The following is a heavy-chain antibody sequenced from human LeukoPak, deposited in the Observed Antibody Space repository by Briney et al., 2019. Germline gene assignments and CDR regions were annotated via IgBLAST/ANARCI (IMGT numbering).Heavy chain of an antibody. CDR1: GGSISSYY. CDR2: IYYSGTT. D-gene: IGHD6-13*01. V-gene: IGHV4-59*01. Sequence: SETLSLTCTVSGGSISSYYWSWLRQPPGKGLEWIGYIYYSGTTNYTPSLKSRVPISVDTSKNQLSLKLSSLTAADTAVYYCARGVYIAAAQYGYWGQGTLVTVSS. J-gene: IGHJ4*02. CDR3: ARGVYIAAAQYGY.